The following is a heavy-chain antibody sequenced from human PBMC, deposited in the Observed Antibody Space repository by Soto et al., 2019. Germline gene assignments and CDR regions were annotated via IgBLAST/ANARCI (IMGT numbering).Heavy chain of an antibody. CDR1: GGSISNSDYY. V-gene: IGHV4-39*01. Sequence: QLQMQESGPGLVKPSETLPLTCTVSGGSISNSDYYWAWIRQPPGKGLEGIGTIYYTGTTFHNPSLKSRVTMSVDTSKNQFSLKLSSVTAADAAVYYCARQVGSSLYYFDYWGQGTLVTVSS. CDR2: IYYTGTT. J-gene: IGHJ4*02. CDR3: ARQVGSSLYYFDY. D-gene: IGHD2-2*01.